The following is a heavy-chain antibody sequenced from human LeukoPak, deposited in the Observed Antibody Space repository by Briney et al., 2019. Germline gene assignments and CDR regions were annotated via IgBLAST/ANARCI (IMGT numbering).Heavy chain of an antibody. CDR1: GFIFSNYG. D-gene: IGHD3-10*01. CDR2: ISGSGGST. V-gene: IGHV3-23*01. CDR3: AKDHYYGSGSHDY. Sequence: PGGTQRLSCAASGFIFSNYGMSWVRQAPGKGLEWVSAISGSGGSTYYADSVKGRFTISRDNSKNTLYLQMNSLRAEDTAVYYCAKDHYYGSGSHDYWGQGTLVTVSS. J-gene: IGHJ4*02.